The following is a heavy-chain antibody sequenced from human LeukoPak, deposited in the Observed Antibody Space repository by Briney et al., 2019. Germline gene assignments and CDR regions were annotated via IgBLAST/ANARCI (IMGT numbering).Heavy chain of an antibody. Sequence: GGSLRLSCAASGFTFSIYGMHWVRQAPGKGLEWVAVVWSDGNDKYYADSVKGRFTISRDNSKSTLYLHMNSLRAEDTAVYSCVKGGHNYLFDYWGQGTLVTVSS. D-gene: IGHD1-20*01. CDR2: VWSDGNDK. V-gene: IGHV3-33*06. CDR1: GFTFSIYG. CDR3: VKGGHNYLFDY. J-gene: IGHJ4*02.